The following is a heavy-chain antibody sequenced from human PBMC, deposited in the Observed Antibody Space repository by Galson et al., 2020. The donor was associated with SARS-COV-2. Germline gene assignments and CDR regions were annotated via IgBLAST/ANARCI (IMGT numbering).Heavy chain of an antibody. CDR2: IYYSGST. J-gene: IGHJ5*02. D-gene: IGHD3-16*01. Sequence: ASETLSLTCTVSGGSISSYYWSWIRQPPGKGLEWIGYIYYSGSTNYNPSLKSRVTISVDTSKNQFSLKLSSVTAADTAVYYCARGANMITFGGVIGWFDPWGQGTLVTVSS. CDR3: ARGANMITFGGVIGWFDP. CDR1: GGSISSYY. V-gene: IGHV4-59*01.